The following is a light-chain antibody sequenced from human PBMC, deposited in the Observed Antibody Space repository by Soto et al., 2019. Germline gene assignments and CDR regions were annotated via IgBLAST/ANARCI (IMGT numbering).Light chain of an antibody. CDR2: AAS. CDR1: QNIRSR. Sequence: QMTQSPSTLSASVGDRVTIPCRASQNIRSRLAWYQQRPGKAPKLLIYAASSLRSGVPSRFSGSGSGTDFTLTISSLRPEDFATYYCLQDYNYPFTFGQGTRRGFK. J-gene: IGKJ5*01. CDR3: LQDYNYPFT. V-gene: IGKV1-6*01.